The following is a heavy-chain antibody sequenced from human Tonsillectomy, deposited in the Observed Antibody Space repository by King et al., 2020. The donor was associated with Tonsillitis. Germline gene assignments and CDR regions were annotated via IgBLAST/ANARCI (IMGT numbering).Heavy chain of an antibody. CDR1: CGSISSGGYY. CDR3: ARLRGYCSSTSCFPDY. D-gene: IGHD2-2*01. Sequence: QLQESGPGLVKPSQTLSLTCTVSCGSISSGGYYWSWIRQHPGKVLEWIGYIYYTGSTYYNPSLLSRLTISVDKSKNQFSLKLSSVTAADTAVYYCARLRGYCSSTSCFPDYWGQGTLVTVSS. V-gene: IGHV4-31*03. J-gene: IGHJ4*02. CDR2: IYYTGST.